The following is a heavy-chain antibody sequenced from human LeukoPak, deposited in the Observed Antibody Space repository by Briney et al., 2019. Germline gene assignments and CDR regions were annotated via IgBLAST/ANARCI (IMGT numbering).Heavy chain of an antibody. V-gene: IGHV1-2*02. J-gene: IGHJ4*02. CDR2: INPNSGGT. CDR3: AREWKNTAMVFDY. Sequence: ASVKVSCKAPGYTFTGYYMHWVRQAPGQGLEWMGWINPNSGGTNYAQKFQGRVTMTRDTSISTAYMELSRLRSDDTAVYYCAREWKNTAMVFDYWGQGTLVTVSS. D-gene: IGHD5-18*01. CDR1: GYTFTGYY.